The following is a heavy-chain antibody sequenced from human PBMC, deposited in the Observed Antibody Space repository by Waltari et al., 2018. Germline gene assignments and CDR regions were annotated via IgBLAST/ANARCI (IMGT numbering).Heavy chain of an antibody. CDR3: ATDTSTGEFDY. CDR2: IYYSGST. V-gene: IGHV4-59*01. J-gene: IGHJ4*02. CDR1: GASISSYY. Sequence: QVQLQESGPGLVKPSETLSLTCTVSGASISSYYVRWIRQPPGKGLEWIGYIYYSGSTNYNPSLKSRVTISVDTSKNQFSLKLSSVTAADTAVYYCATDTSTGEFDYWGQGTPVTVSS. D-gene: IGHD3-10*01.